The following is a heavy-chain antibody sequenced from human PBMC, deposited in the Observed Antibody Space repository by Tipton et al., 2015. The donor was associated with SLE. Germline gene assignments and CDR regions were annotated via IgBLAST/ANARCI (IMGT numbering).Heavy chain of an antibody. CDR3: ARHRPSSSCLVL. CDR1: GDSIATHF. D-gene: IGHD6-13*01. CDR2: MCYSGRT. J-gene: IGHJ4*02. Sequence: LRLSCTVSGDSIATHFWSWIRQSPGKGLEWIGDMCYSGRTKYNPSLTSRVTMSVDTSKNQFSLKLTWTTAADTAVYYCARHRPSSSCLVLWGQGTLVTVSS. V-gene: IGHV4-59*11.